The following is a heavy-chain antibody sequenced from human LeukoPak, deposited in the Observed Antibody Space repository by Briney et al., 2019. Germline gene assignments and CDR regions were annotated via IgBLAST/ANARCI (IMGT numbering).Heavy chain of an antibody. CDR3: ARLSPSGYGLNWFDP. CDR2: IYYSGST. Sequence: TSETLSLTCTVSGGSISSSSYYWSWIRQPPGKGLEWIGYIYYSGSTNYNPSLKSRVTISVDTSKNQFSLKLSSVTAADTAVYYCARLSPSGYGLNWFDPWGQGTLVTVSS. V-gene: IGHV4-61*01. D-gene: IGHD5-12*01. CDR1: GGSISSSSYY. J-gene: IGHJ5*02.